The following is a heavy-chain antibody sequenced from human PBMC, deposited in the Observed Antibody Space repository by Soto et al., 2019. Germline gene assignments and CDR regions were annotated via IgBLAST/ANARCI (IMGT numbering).Heavy chain of an antibody. J-gene: IGHJ4*02. CDR1: GYTFTSSY. CDR3: AREAGWQRMVPYD. Sequence: QVQLVQSGAEVKKPGASVKVSCKASGYTFTSSYIHWVRQAPGQGLEWMGIINPSGAKTNYAQQFQGRVTMTSDTSTSTVYMGLSSLTSDDTAVYYCAREAGWQRMVPYDWGQGTLVTVS. CDR2: INPSGAKT. D-gene: IGHD6-25*01. V-gene: IGHV1-46*01.